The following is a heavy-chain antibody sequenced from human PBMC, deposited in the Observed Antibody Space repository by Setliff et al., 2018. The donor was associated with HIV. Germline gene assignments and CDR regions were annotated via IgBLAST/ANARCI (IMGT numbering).Heavy chain of an antibody. Sequence: ASVKVSCKASGYTFPSFYVHWVRQAPGQGLEWMGIINPTSGNTTYAQNFQGRVTLTRDTSTSTVYMELSRLKSEDTAVYYCVRLTGISSGWYGGGYYFDYWGRGTLVTVSS. CDR1: GYTFPSFY. J-gene: IGHJ4*02. D-gene: IGHD6-19*01. CDR3: VRLTGISSGWYGGGYYFDY. V-gene: IGHV1-46*01. CDR2: INPTSGNT.